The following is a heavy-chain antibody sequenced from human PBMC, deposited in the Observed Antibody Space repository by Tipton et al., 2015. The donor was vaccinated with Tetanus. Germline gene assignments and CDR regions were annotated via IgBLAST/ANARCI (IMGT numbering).Heavy chain of an antibody. D-gene: IGHD3-22*01. V-gene: IGHV4-34*01. CDR3: ARGPRTRIYDSSGYSFRYFYGMDV. Sequence: TLSLTCAVYGGFFTDYSWSWIRQPPGQGLEWIGEVNQAGNTDYIPSLKGRVTMSLDTSKSQLSLNLSSVTAADTAVYYCARGPRTRIYDSSGYSFRYFYGMDVWGLGATVTVSS. J-gene: IGHJ6*02. CDR1: GGFFTDYS. CDR2: VNQAGNT.